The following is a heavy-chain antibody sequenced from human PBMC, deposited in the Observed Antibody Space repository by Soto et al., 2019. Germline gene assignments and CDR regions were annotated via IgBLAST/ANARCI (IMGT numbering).Heavy chain of an antibody. J-gene: IGHJ4*02. Sequence: QVQLVQSGAEVKKPGSSVKVSCKASGGTFSSYAISWVRQAPGLGLEWMGGIIPIFGTANYAQKFQGRVTITADESTSTAYMELSSLRSEDTAVYYCARDSDSSGYYTSFDYWGQGTLVTVSS. D-gene: IGHD3-22*01. V-gene: IGHV1-69*01. CDR2: IIPIFGTA. CDR1: GGTFSSYA. CDR3: ARDSDSSGYYTSFDY.